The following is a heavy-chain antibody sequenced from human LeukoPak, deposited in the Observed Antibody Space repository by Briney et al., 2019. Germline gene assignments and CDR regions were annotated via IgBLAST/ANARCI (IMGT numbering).Heavy chain of an antibody. CDR2: ISYDGTNE. D-gene: IGHD3-22*01. CDR3: ARNRGATGYYWVDY. CDR1: GFTFSNYA. V-gene: IGHV3-30-3*01. Sequence: GGSLRLSCAAAGFTFSNYAMHWVRQAPGKWLEWVAVISYDGTNEYYADSVKGRFTISRDNSKNTLYLQMDSLRVEDTAVFYCARNRGATGYYWVDYWGQGTLVSVSS. J-gene: IGHJ4*02.